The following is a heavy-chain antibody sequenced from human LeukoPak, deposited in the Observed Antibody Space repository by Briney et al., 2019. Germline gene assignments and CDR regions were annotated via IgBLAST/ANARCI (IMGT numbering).Heavy chain of an antibody. V-gene: IGHV3-30*18. D-gene: IGHD3-9*01. CDR2: ISYDGSNK. Sequence: GGSLRLSCAASGFTFSSYGMHWVRQAPGKGLEWVAVISYDGSNKYYADSVKGRFTISRDNSKNTLYLQMNSLRAEDTAVYYCAKDHVLRYFDWLSYGRDVWGQGTAVTVSS. CDR1: GFTFSSYG. J-gene: IGHJ6*02. CDR3: AKDHVLRYFDWLSYGRDV.